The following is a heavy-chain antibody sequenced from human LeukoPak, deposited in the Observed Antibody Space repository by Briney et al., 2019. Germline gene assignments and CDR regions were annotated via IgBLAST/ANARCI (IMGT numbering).Heavy chain of an antibody. CDR3: ARDPGYSYAFDI. D-gene: IGHD2-21*01. V-gene: IGHV1-2*06. CDR1: GYTFTGYY. J-gene: IGHJ3*02. CDR2: IDPNSGGT. Sequence: ASVKVSCKASGYTFTGYYMHWVRQAPGQGLEWLGRIDPNSGGTNYAQKFQGRVTMTRDTSISTAYMELSRLRSDDTAVYYCARDPGYSYAFDIWGQGTVVIVSS.